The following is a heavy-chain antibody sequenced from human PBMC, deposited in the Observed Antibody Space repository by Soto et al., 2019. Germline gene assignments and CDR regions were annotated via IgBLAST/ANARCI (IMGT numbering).Heavy chain of an antibody. CDR3: ARVIQTVVVGAAINWLDP. V-gene: IGHV4-31*03. D-gene: IGHD2-15*01. Sequence: SETLSLTCTVSGGSISSGGYYWSWIRQHPGKGLEWIGYIYYSGSTYYNPSLKSRVTISVDTSKNQFSLKLSSVTAADTAVYYCARVIQTVVVGAAINWLDPWGQGTLVTVSS. CDR2: IYYSGST. CDR1: GGSISSGGYY. J-gene: IGHJ5*02.